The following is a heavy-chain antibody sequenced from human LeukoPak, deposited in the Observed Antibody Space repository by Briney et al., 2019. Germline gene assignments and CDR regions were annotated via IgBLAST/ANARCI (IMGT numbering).Heavy chain of an antibody. Sequence: GSLRLSCAASGFTFSSYAMHWVRQAPGKGLEWVAVISYDGSNKYYADSVKGRFTISRDNSKNTLYLQVNSLRIEDTAVYYCARDSFGIAAADNYYYYGMDVWGQGTTVTVSS. J-gene: IGHJ6*02. V-gene: IGHV3-30-3*01. CDR3: ARDSFGIAAADNYYYYGMDV. CDR2: ISYDGSNK. CDR1: GFTFSSYA. D-gene: IGHD6-13*01.